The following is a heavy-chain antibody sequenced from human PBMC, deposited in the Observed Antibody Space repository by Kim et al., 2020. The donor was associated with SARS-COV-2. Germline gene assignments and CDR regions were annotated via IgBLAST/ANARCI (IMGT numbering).Heavy chain of an antibody. D-gene: IGHD6-13*01. CDR2: INHSGST. V-gene: IGHV4-34*01. Sequence: SETLSLTCAVYGGSFSGYYWSWIRQPPGKGLEWIGEINHSGSTNYNPSLKSRVTISVDTSKNQFSLKLSSVTAADTAVYYCARGFRQQLFWKGPRSHVWFDPWGQGTLVTVSS. CDR3: ARGFRQQLFWKGPRSHVWFDP. CDR1: GGSFSGYY. J-gene: IGHJ5*02.